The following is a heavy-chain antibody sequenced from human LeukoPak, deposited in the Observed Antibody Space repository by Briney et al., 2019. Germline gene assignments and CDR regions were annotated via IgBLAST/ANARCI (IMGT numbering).Heavy chain of an antibody. CDR3: ARLYSGYDSSDFDY. J-gene: IGHJ4*02. D-gene: IGHD5-12*01. CDR1: GGSISSYY. Sequence: PSETLSLTCTVSGGSISSYYWSWIRQPPGKGLEWIGHIYYTGSTNYNPSLKSRVTISADTSNNQFSLKLSSVTAADTAVYYCARLYSGYDSSDFDYWGQGTLVTVSS. CDR2: IYYTGST. V-gene: IGHV4-59*01.